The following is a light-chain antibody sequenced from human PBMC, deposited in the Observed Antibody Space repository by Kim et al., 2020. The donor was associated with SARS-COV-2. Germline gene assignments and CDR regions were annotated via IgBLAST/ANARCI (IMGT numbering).Light chain of an antibody. CDR3: QQRNSWPPAVT. CDR1: QNVNTY. V-gene: IGKV3-11*01. CDR2: DAA. Sequence: PGEDATPSGRPSQNVNTYLSWYQQRPGQAPRLLVYDAANRATGGPDRFRGSGSGTDFTLTISSLEPEDFSLYYCQQRNSWPPAVTFGGGTKVDIK. J-gene: IGKJ4*01.